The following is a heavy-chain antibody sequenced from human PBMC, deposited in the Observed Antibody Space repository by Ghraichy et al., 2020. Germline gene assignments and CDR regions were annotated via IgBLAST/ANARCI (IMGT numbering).Heavy chain of an antibody. Sequence: ASVKVSCKASGYTFTGYYMHWVRQAPGQGLEWMGWINPNSGGKNYAQKFQGRVTMTRDTSISTAYMELSRLRSDDTAVYYFARDGITGTTIRDYYYYGMDVWGQGTTVTVSS. V-gene: IGHV1-2*02. D-gene: IGHD1-7*01. CDR3: ARDGITGTTIRDYYYYGMDV. J-gene: IGHJ6*02. CDR2: INPNSGGK. CDR1: GYTFTGYY.